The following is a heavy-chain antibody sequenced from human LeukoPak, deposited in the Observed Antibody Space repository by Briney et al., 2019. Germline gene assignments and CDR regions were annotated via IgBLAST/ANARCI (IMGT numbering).Heavy chain of an antibody. CDR1: GFTFSSYW. CDR2: IKQDGSEK. V-gene: IGHV3-7*01. D-gene: IGHD3-3*01. J-gene: IGHJ4*02. Sequence: PGGSLRLSCAASGFTFSSYWMSWVRQAPGKGLEWVANIKQDGSEKYYVDSVKGRFTISRDNSKNTLYLQMNSLRAEDTAVYYCARGITIFGTDYWGQGTLVTVSS. CDR3: ARGITIFGTDY.